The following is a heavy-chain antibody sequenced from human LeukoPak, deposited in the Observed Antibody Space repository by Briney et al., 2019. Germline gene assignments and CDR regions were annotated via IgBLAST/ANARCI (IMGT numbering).Heavy chain of an antibody. J-gene: IGHJ4*02. CDR3: ARSLGYSDTWYNY. CDR2: IFHSGST. D-gene: IGHD6-13*01. Sequence: SETLSLTCTVSGGSVSSGYYFWSWIRQPPGKGLEWIGHIFHSGSTDYNPSLKSRVTISADTSKNQFFLELSSVTAADTAVYYCARSLGYSDTWYNYWGQGTLVTVSS. V-gene: IGHV4-61*01. CDR1: GGSVSSGYYF.